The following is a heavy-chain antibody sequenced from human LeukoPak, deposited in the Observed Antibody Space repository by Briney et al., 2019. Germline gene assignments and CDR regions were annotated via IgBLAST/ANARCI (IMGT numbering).Heavy chain of an antibody. V-gene: IGHV3-30*02. CDR3: AKGGPAYYDFWSGYPDY. CDR1: GFTFSSYG. J-gene: IGHJ4*02. D-gene: IGHD3-3*01. CDR2: IWYDGSNK. Sequence: TGGSLRLSCAASGFTFSSYGMHWVRQAPGKGLEWVAVIWYDGSNKYYADSVKGRFTISRDNSKNTLYLQMNSLRAEDTAVYYCAKGGPAYYDFWSGYPDYWDQGTLVTVSS.